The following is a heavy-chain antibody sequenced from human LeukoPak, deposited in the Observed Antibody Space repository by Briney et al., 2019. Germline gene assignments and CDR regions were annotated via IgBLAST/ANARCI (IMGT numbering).Heavy chain of an antibody. CDR3: ARDRVGYSSGYLFDY. J-gene: IGHJ4*02. V-gene: IGHV3-30-3*01. D-gene: IGHD6-19*01. CDR1: GFTFSSYA. Sequence: PGGSLRLPCAASGFTFSSYAMYWVRQAPGKGLEWVAVISYDGSNKYYADSVKGRFTISRDNSKNTLYLQMNSLRAEDTAVYYCARDRVGYSSGYLFDYWGQGTLVTVSS. CDR2: ISYDGSNK.